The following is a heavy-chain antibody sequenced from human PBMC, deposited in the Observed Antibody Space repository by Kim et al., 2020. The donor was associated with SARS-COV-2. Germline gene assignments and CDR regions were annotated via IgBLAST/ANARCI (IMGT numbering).Heavy chain of an antibody. V-gene: IGHV4-34*01. Sequence: SETLSLTCAVYGGSFNGYSWTWIRQPPEKGLEWIGDINHSGSTNYNSSLKSRLTISIDTSKNQFSLKLNSVTAADTAVYYCARAVRSDCSGATCYGGWNYWGQGTLVTVSS. J-gene: IGHJ4*02. CDR2: INHSGST. CDR3: ARAVRSDCSGATCYGGWNY. CDR1: GGSFNGYS. D-gene: IGHD2-15*01.